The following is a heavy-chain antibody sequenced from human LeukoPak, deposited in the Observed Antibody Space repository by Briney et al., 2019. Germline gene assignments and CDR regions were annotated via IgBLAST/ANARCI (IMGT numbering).Heavy chain of an antibody. V-gene: IGHV1-46*01. CDR2: INPSGGST. D-gene: IGHD4-23*01. CDR3: ARIAGPTTVVTMDDFDY. CDR1: GYTFTSYY. J-gene: IGHJ4*02. Sequence: ASVKVSCKASGYTFTSYYMHWVRQAPGQGLEWMGIINPSGGSTSYAQKFQGRVTMTRDMSTSTVYMELSSLRSEDTAVYYCARIAGPTTVVTMDDFDYWGQGTLVTVSS.